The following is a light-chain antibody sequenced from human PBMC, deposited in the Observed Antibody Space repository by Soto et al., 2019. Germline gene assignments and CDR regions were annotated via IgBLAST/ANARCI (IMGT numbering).Light chain of an antibody. CDR3: QQYDSYST. CDR2: KAS. V-gene: IGKV1-5*03. J-gene: IGKJ4*01. CDR1: QSISSW. Sequence: DIQMTHFPSTQSASVGDRVIITCRASQSISSWLACYQQKPGQAPNLLIYKASSLASGVPSRFSGSGVGKEFTLTISSLQPDEIATYYCQQYDSYSTFGGGTKGEIK.